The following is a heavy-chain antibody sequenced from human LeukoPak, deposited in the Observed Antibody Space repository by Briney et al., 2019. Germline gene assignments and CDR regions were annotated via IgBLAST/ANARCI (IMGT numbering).Heavy chain of an antibody. D-gene: IGHD6-13*01. CDR1: GFIFSRYS. J-gene: IGHJ4*02. CDR3: AREAAAGNYFDN. V-gene: IGHV3-48*02. Sequence: PGGSLRLSCAASGFIFSRYSMNWARQAPGKGLEWVSYIGSSSSTIHYADSVKGRFTISRDNAKNSLYLQMNSLRDEDTAVYYCAREAAAGNYFDNWGQGTLVTVSS. CDR2: IGSSSSTI.